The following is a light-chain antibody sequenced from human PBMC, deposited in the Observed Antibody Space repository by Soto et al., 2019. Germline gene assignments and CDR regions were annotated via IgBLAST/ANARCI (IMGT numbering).Light chain of an antibody. J-gene: IGKJ1*01. Sequence: VLKHSPATVSSLPGDRVTLSCRASQYINARLAWYQHRPGQAPRLLIYQTSIRAAGIPARFSASGSGTDFTLTISDVQPEDFALYYCHQRQSWPRTFGQGSKVDI. CDR2: QTS. CDR1: QYINAR. CDR3: HQRQSWPRT. V-gene: IGKV3-11*01.